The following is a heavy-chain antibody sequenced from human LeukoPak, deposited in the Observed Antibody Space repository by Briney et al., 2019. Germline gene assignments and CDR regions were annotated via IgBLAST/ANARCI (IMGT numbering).Heavy chain of an antibody. V-gene: IGHV3-74*01. J-gene: IGHJ3*01. CDR1: GFTLSTYC. Sequence: QSGGSLRLSCAASGFTLSTYCMHWVRQSPGKGLVWVARFETDGSSTNYADSVKVRFTISRDNAKNTLFLKMNSLRAEDTAVYYCARAGYYGISVNDAFDVWGQGSMVTVSS. CDR3: ARAGYYGISVNDAFDV. CDR2: FETDGSST. D-gene: IGHD3-22*01.